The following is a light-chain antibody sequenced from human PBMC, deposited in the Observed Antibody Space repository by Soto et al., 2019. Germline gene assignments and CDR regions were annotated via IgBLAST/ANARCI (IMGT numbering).Light chain of an antibody. CDR3: QQSYSTPPT. CDR2: AAS. CDR1: QSISSY. V-gene: IGKV1-39*01. J-gene: IGKJ1*01. Sequence: DIQMTQSPSSLSASVGDRVTITCRASQSISSYLNWYQQKPGKAPKLLIYAASSLQSGVPSRFSGSGSGTDFTLTISSLQPEDVATYYCQQSYSTPPTLGQGTKV.